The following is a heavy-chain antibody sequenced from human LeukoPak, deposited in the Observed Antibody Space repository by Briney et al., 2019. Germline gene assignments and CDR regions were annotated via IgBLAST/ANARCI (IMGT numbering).Heavy chain of an antibody. Sequence: SQTLSLTCAVSGGSTSSGGYSWSWIRQPPGKGLEWIGYIYHSGSTYYNPSLKSRVTISVDRSKNQFSLKLSSVTAADTAVYYCARVSKFGDFDYWGQGTLVTVSS. D-gene: IGHD3-10*01. J-gene: IGHJ4*02. V-gene: IGHV4-30-2*01. CDR1: GGSTSSGGYS. CDR3: ARVSKFGDFDY. CDR2: IYHSGST.